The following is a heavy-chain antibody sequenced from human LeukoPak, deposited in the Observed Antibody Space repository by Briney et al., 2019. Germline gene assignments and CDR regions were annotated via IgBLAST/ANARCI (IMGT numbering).Heavy chain of an antibody. CDR3: ARRQLTNWFDP. D-gene: IGHD4/OR15-4a*01. CDR2: IYYSGST. CDR1: SGSISSGGYY. Sequence: SHTLSLTCTVSSGSISSGGYYWSWIRQPPGKGLEWIGYIYYSGSTYYNPSLKSQVTISVDTSKNQFSLTLSSVTAADTAVYYCARRQLTNWFDPWGQGTLVTVSS. V-gene: IGHV4-30-4*01. J-gene: IGHJ5*02.